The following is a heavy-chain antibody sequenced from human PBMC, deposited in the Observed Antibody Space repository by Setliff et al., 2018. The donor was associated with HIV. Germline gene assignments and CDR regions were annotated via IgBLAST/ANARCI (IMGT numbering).Heavy chain of an antibody. D-gene: IGHD7-27*01. CDR3: ATDRTGPEDFDY. V-gene: IGHV3-11*04. Sequence: PGGSLRLSCAASGFTVSTSYMSWIRQAPGKGLEWVSFITSDGDSMHYADFVKGRFTISRDNAENSLYLQMNSLRAEDTAIYYCATDRTGPEDFDYWGQGTLVTVSS. CDR2: ITSDGDSM. CDR1: GFTVSTSY. J-gene: IGHJ4*02.